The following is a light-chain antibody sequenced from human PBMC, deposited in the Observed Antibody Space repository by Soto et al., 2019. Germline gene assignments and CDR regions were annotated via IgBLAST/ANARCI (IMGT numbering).Light chain of an antibody. V-gene: IGKV3-11*01. CDR2: GAS. J-gene: IGKJ5*01. Sequence: EIVMTQSPATLSVSPGERVTLSCRASQSVSSNVAWYQQKPGQAPRLLIYGASNRPTGIPERFSGSGSGTDFTLTISSLEPEDSAVYYCQQRHMWPITFGQGTRLEI. CDR1: QSVSSN. CDR3: QQRHMWPIT.